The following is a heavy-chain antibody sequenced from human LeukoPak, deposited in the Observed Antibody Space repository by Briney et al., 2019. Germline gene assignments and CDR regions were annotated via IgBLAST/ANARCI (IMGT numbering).Heavy chain of an antibody. J-gene: IGHJ4*02. V-gene: IGHV3-74*03. Sequence: GGSLRLSCAASGFTFSSYWMHWVRQAPGKGLVWVSCINSDGSSITYADSVKGRFTISRDNAKNTLYLQMNSLGVEDTAVYYCAREGRVSGYDFDSWGQGTLVTVSS. CDR1: GFTFSSYW. CDR3: AREGRVSGYDFDS. CDR2: INSDGSSI. D-gene: IGHD5-12*01.